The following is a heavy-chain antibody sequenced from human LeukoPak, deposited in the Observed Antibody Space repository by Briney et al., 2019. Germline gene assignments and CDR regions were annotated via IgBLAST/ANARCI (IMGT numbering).Heavy chain of an antibody. J-gene: IGHJ6*03. CDR2: INTDTGNP. CDR1: EYTFTGYY. D-gene: IGHD2-8*01. Sequence: ASVKVSCKASEYTFTGYYMHWVRQAPGQGLEWMGWINTDTGNPTYAQGFTGQFVFSLDTSVSTTYLQISSLKPEDTAVYYCARGIGIGTVLMVHGNMDVWGKGITVTVSS. CDR3: ARGIGIGTVLMVHGNMDV. V-gene: IGHV7-4-1*02.